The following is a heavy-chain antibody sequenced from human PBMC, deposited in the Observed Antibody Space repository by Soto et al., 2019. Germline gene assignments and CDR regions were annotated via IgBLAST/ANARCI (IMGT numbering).Heavy chain of an antibody. J-gene: IGHJ4*02. D-gene: IGHD2-21*01. CDR1: GFTFSSYG. V-gene: IGHV3-33*01. Sequence: QVQLVESGGGVVQPGRSLRLSCTASGFTFSSYGMHWVRQAPGKGLEWVAITWSDESRKYYADSVKGRFIIYRYNSKTTLFLKMDSLRAEDTAVYYCSRGRPGPISPIPRRDNWGQGTLVPVSS. CDR3: SRGRPGPISPIPRRDN. CDR2: TWSDESRK.